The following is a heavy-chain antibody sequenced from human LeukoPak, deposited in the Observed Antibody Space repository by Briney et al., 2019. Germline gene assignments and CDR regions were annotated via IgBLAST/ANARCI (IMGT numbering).Heavy chain of an antibody. Sequence: GESLKISCKGSGYSFTSYWIGWVRQMPGKGLEWMGIIYPGDSDTRYSPSFQGQVTISADKSISTAYLQWSSLKVSDTAMYYCARPHIVGATTDDAFDIWGQGTMVTVSS. CDR3: ARPHIVGATTDDAFDI. J-gene: IGHJ3*02. CDR2: IYPGDSDT. D-gene: IGHD1-26*01. CDR1: GYSFTSYW. V-gene: IGHV5-51*01.